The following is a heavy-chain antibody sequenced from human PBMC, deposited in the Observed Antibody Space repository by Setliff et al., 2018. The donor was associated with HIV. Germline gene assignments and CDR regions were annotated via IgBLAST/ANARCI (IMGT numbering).Heavy chain of an antibody. CDR2: IYYSGST. V-gene: IGHV4-39*01. CDR1: AGSIGSSTYY. D-gene: IGHD6-19*01. J-gene: IGHJ4*02. Sequence: SQTLSLTCTVSAGSIGSSTYYWAWIRQPPGKGLEWIGTIYYSGSTYYNPSLRSRATISVDTSKNQFSLKLSSVTAADTAMYYCIIAYSSGWLSPMGFDSWGQGTLVTVSS. CDR3: IIAYSSGWLSPMGFDS.